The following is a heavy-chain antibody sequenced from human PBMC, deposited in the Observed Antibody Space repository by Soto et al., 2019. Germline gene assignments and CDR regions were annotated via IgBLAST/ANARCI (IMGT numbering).Heavy chain of an antibody. Sequence: QLVESRGGVVPPGASLRLSCAASGFTFSTFGMHWVRQTPGKGLEWVAVISYDGNNKVYADSVKGRFTISRDNFKNTVDLVMNNLKVDDTAVYYCAKDLQAYGDYDYYCYGLDVWGQGATVSVSS. D-gene: IGHD4-17*01. CDR1: GFTFSTFG. J-gene: IGHJ6*02. V-gene: IGHV3-30*18. CDR2: ISYDGNNK. CDR3: AKDLQAYGDYDYYCYGLDV.